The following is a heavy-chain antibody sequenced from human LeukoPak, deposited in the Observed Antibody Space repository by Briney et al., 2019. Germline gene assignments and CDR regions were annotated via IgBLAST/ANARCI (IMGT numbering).Heavy chain of an antibody. V-gene: IGHV3-48*03. CDR3: AKGRGYYYDSSGPFLDY. D-gene: IGHD3-22*01. J-gene: IGHJ4*02. Sequence: GGSLRLSCAASGFTFSSYEMNWVRQAPGKGLEWVSYISSSGSTIYYADSVKGRFTISRDNAKNSLYLQMNSLRAEDTAVYYCAKGRGYYYDSSGPFLDYWGQGTLVTVSS. CDR1: GFTFSSYE. CDR2: ISSSGSTI.